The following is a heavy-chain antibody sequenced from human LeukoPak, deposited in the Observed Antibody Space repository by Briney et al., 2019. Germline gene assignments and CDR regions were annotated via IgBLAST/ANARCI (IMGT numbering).Heavy chain of an antibody. D-gene: IGHD2-15*01. V-gene: IGHV3-48*03. J-gene: IGHJ6*03. CDR1: GFTFSSYE. Sequence: GGSLRLSCAASGFTFSSYEMNWVRQAPGKGLEWVSYISSSGSTIYYADSVKGRFTISRDNAKNSLYLQMNSLRAEDTAIYYCAKNGDRGAYCTGGTCYPCFYYYMDVGGKGSTVTI. CDR3: AKNGDRGAYCTGGTCYPCFYYYMDV. CDR2: ISSSGSTI.